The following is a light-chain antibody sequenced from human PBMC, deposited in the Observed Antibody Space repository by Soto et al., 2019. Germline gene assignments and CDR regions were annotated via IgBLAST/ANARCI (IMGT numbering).Light chain of an antibody. Sequence: EIVMTQSPATLSVSPGERATLSCRASQSVSSNLAWYQQKPGQAPRLLFYGASTRATDIPARFSGSGSGTEFTLTISSLQSEDFAVYYCQQYNNWPPFGQGTKVAIK. CDR2: GAS. CDR1: QSVSSN. V-gene: IGKV3-15*01. CDR3: QQYNNWPP. J-gene: IGKJ1*01.